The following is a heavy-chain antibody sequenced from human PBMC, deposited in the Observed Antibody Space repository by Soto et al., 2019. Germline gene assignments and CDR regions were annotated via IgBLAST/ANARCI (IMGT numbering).Heavy chain of an antibody. J-gene: IGHJ4*02. V-gene: IGHV4-39*01. Sequence: QLQLQESGPGLVKPAETLSLTCTVSGGSISSSDYWWGWIRQPPGKGLEWIGSIYYTGSTYYNPSLKSLVIISVDTSKNQFSLRLSSVTAADTAVYYCARQIGRGSWSLDHWGQGTLVTVSS. CDR1: GGSISSSDYW. D-gene: IGHD6-13*01. CDR2: IYYTGST. CDR3: ARQIGRGSWSLDH.